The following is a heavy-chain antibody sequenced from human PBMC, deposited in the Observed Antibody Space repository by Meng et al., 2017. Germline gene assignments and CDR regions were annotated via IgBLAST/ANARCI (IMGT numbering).Heavy chain of an antibody. CDR3: ASSGYSYGYRFNY. CDR1: GGSFSGCY. CDR2: INHSGST. D-gene: IGHD5-18*01. V-gene: IGHV4-34*01. J-gene: IGHJ4*02. Sequence: QGQIPQWGRVLLKPSAALSPTLAVDGGSFSGCYWSWLRQPPGKGLEWIGEINHSGSTNYNPSLKSRVTISVDTSKNQFSLKLSSVTAADTAVYYCASSGYSYGYRFNYWGQGTLVTVSS.